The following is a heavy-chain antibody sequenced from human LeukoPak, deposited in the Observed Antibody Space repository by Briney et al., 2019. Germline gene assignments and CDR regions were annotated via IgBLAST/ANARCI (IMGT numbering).Heavy chain of an antibody. J-gene: IGHJ4*02. CDR3: ARDLTGGIAASYYFDY. CDR1: GDSVSSNSAA. D-gene: IGHD6-13*01. V-gene: IGHV6-1*01. Sequence: PSQTLSLTCAISGDSVSSNSAAWNWIRQSPSRGPEWLGRTYYRSKWYNDYAVSVKSRITINPDTSKNQFSLQLNSVTPEDTAVYYCARDLTGGIAASYYFDYWGQGTLVTVSS. CDR2: TYYRSKWYN.